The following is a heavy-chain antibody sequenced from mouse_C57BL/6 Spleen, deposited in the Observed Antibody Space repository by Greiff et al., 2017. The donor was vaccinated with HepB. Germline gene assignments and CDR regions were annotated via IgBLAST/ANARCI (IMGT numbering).Heavy chain of an antibody. CDR1: GYAFTNYL. CDR2: INPGSGGT. D-gene: IGHD3-2*01. V-gene: IGHV1-54*01. CDR3: ARSTDWYFDV. J-gene: IGHJ1*03. Sequence: VQRVESGAELVRPGTSVKVSCKASGYAFTNYLIEWVKQRPGQGLEWIGVINPGSGGTNYNEKFKGKATLTADKSSSTAYMQLSSLTSEDSAVYFCARSTDWYFDVWGTGTTVTVSS.